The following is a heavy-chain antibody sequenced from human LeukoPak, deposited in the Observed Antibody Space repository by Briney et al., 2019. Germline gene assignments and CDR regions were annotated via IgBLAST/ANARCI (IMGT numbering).Heavy chain of an antibody. CDR2: ISWNSGSI. V-gene: IGHV3-9*01. Sequence: PGRSLRLSCAGSGFTFDEHAMHWVRQAPGKGLEWVSGISWNSGSIAYADSVKGRFTISRDNAKNLLVLQMSSLRAADTPLYYCVKGHGSSSSCFPNYYYYMDVWGTGTTVTVSS. J-gene: IGHJ6*03. CDR1: GFTFDEHA. D-gene: IGHD2-15*01. CDR3: VKGHGSSSSCFPNYYYYMDV.